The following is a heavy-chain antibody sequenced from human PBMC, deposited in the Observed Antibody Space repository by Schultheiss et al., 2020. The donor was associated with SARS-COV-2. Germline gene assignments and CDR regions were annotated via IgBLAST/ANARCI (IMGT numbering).Heavy chain of an antibody. D-gene: IGHD1-20*01. CDR3: ARVGRGWITGTSYYYYYMDV. CDR1: GGSISSGGYY. V-gene: IGHV4-61*08. J-gene: IGHJ6*03. Sequence: SETLSLTCTVSGGSISSGGYYWSWIRQHPGKGLEWIGYIYYSGSTNYNPSLKSRVTISVDTSKNQFSLKLSSVTAADTAVYYCARVGRGWITGTSYYYYYMDVWGKGTTVTVSS. CDR2: IYYSGST.